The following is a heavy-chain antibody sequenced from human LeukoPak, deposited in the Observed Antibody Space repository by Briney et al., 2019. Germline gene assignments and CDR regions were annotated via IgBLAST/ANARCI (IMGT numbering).Heavy chain of an antibody. CDR1: GFTFTAYT. CDR2: ISGSGTYI. CDR3: ARRDDRLVRAFDC. V-gene: IGHV3-21*01. D-gene: IGHD3-9*01. J-gene: IGHJ4*02. Sequence: GGSLRLSCAASGFTFTAYTINWVRQAPGKGLEWVSSISGSGTYIHYADSVKGRFTISRDTAKNSLYLQMNSLRAEDTAVYYCARRDDRLVRAFDCWGQGTLVTVSS.